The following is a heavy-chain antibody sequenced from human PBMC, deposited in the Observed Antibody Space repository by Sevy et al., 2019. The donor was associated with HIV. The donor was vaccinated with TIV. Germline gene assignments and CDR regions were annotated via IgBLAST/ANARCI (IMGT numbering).Heavy chain of an antibody. J-gene: IGHJ4*03. V-gene: IGHV4-59*08. CDR2: IYYSGNT. Sequence: SETLSLTCSVSSGSIGNYYWYWIRQPPGRGLEWLGLIYYSGNTNYNPSLKSRFTMSIDASKNQCSLGLSSLTAADTAVYYCARRAFLGGYFDSWGQGILVTVSS. CDR1: SGSIGNYY. D-gene: IGHD3-16*01. CDR3: ARRAFLGGYFDS.